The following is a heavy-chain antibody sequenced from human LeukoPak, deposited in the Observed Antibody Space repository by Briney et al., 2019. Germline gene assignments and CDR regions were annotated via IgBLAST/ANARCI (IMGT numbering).Heavy chain of an antibody. D-gene: IGHD1-7*01. CDR1: GFTFSSYA. CDR2: ISGSGGST. V-gene: IGHV3-23*01. Sequence: PGGSLRLSCAASGFTFSSYAMSWVRQAPGKGLEWVSAISGSGGSTYYADSVKGRFTISRDNSKNTLYLQMNSLRAEDTAVYYCAKVKDSIGTRALGYWGQGTLVTVSS. CDR3: AKVKDSIGTRALGY. J-gene: IGHJ4*02.